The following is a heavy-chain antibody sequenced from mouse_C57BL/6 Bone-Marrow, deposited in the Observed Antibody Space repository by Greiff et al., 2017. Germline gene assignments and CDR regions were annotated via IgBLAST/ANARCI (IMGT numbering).Heavy chain of an antibody. CDR3: ARRRQVMFSFPY. J-gene: IGHJ3*01. V-gene: IGHV5-6*03. CDR1: AFTFSSYA. CDR2: ISDGGSYT. Sequence: EVKLMESVGCFVQPGGSLKLSCAATAFTFSSYAMSWVRQTPDKRLEWVATISDGGSYTYYPDSVTGRFTISRDNAKTTLYLQMSSLKSEDTAMXYCARRRQVMFSFPYRRSAALVPAST.